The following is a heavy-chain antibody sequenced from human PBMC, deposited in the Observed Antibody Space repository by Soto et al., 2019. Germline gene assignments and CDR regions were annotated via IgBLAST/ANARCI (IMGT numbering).Heavy chain of an antibody. CDR1: GYTFTGYY. D-gene: IGHD3-3*01. V-gene: IGHV1-2*02. J-gene: IGHJ6*02. Sequence: ASVKVSCKASGYTFTGYYMHWVRQAPGQGLEWMGRINPNSGGTNYAQKFQGRVTMTRDTSISTAYMELSRLRSDDTAVYYCARDTGIWSGYDAPYYYYGMDVWGQGTTVTVSS. CDR3: ARDTGIWSGYDAPYYYYGMDV. CDR2: INPNSGGT.